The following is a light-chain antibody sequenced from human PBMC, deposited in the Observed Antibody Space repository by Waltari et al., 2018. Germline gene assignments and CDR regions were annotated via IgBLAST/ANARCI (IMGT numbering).Light chain of an antibody. CDR1: QSVSNY. J-gene: IGKJ2*01. CDR3: QQRSNWHT. CDR2: DAS. V-gene: IGKV3-11*01. Sequence: EIILTQSPATLPFSPGERATLSCRSSQSVSNYLAWYQQTPGQAPRPLISDASNRATGIPARFSGSESGTDFTLTISSLEPEDCAVYYCQQRSNWHTFGQGTKLEIK.